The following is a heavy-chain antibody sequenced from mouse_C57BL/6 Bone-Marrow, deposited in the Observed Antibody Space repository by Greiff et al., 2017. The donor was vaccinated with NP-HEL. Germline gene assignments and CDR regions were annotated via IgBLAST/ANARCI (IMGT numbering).Heavy chain of an antibody. Sequence: QVQLQQPGTELVKPGASVKLSCKASGYTFTSYWMHWVKQRPGQGLEWIGNINPSNGGTNYNEKFKSKATLTADKSSSTAYMQLSSLTSEDSAVYYCARGIRRSAWFAYWGQGTLVTVSA. CDR2: INPSNGGT. CDR1: GYTFTSYW. J-gene: IGHJ3*01. D-gene: IGHD1-1*01. V-gene: IGHV1-53*01. CDR3: ARGIRRSAWFAY.